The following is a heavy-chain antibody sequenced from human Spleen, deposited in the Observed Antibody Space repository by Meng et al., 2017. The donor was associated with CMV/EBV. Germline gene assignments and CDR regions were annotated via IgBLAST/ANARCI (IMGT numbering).Heavy chain of an antibody. CDR3: ARGPRGYSYGYVDGGAKFSGYYYYYYGMDV. V-gene: IGHV3-21*01. D-gene: IGHD5-18*01. Sequence: GESLKISCAASGFTFSSYSMNWVRQAPGKGLEWVSSISSSSSYIYYADSVKGRFTISRDNAKNSLYLQMNSLRAEDTAVYYCARGPRGYSYGYVDGGAKFSGYYYYYYGMDVWGQGTTVTVSS. CDR1: GFTFSSYS. J-gene: IGHJ6*02. CDR2: ISSSSSYI.